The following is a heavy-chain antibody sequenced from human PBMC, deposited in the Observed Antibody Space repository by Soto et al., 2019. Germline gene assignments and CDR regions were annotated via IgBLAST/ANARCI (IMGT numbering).Heavy chain of an antibody. Sequence: PLGSLRLSCAASGFTFSSYGMHWVRQAPGKGLEWVAVISYDGSNKYYADSVKGRFTISRDNSKNTLYLQMNSLRAEDTAVYYCAKERTTSGSYYYYYYYGMDVWGQGTTVTVSS. D-gene: IGHD3-10*01. CDR2: ISYDGSNK. J-gene: IGHJ6*02. CDR3: AKERTTSGSYYYYYYYGMDV. V-gene: IGHV3-30*18. CDR1: GFTFSSYG.